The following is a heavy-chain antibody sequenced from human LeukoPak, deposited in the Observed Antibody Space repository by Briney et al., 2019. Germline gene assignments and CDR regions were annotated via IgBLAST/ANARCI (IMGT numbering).Heavy chain of an antibody. V-gene: IGHV5-51*01. Sequence: GESLKISGKGSGYSFTSYWIGWAGQMPGKGLEGMGIIYPGESDTRYSPSFQGQVTISADESISTAYLQWSSLKASETAMYYCARLTRSRTTNAFDIWGQGTMVTVSS. D-gene: IGHD4-17*01. J-gene: IGHJ3*02. CDR3: ARLTRSRTTNAFDI. CDR2: IYPGESDT. CDR1: GYSFTSYW.